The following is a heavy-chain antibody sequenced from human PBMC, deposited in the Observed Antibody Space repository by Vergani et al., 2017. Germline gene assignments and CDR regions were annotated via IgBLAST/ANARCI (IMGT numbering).Heavy chain of an antibody. CDR2: MNNDGQT. Sequence: QVQLQQWGAGVVKPSGTLSLTCAVFGESFSSFYWSWIRQPPGKGLEWIGEMNNDGQTNDNPSLESRVTVSRDTAKNQFFLKLMSVTAADTAMYYCAVRPRVNRVGGEIVTKRTFDYWSQGSLVTVSS. J-gene: IGHJ4*02. CDR1: GESFSSFY. V-gene: IGHV4-34*02. D-gene: IGHD3-10*01. CDR3: AVRPRVNRVGGEIVTKRTFDY.